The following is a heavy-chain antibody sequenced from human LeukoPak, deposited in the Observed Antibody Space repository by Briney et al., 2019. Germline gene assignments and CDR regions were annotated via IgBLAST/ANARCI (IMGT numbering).Heavy chain of an antibody. CDR2: ISSSGSTI. V-gene: IGHV3-48*03. J-gene: IGHJ4*02. CDR1: GFTFSSYE. D-gene: IGHD3-9*01. Sequence: GGSLRLSCAASGFTFSSYEMNWVRQAPGKGLERVSYISSSGSTIYYADSVKGRFTISRDNAKNSLYLQMNSLRAEDTAVYYCARPYDILTGELDYWGQGTLVTVSS. CDR3: ARPYDILTGELDY.